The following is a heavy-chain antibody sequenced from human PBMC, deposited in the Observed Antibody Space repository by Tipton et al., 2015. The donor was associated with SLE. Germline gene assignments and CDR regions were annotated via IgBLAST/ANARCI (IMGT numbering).Heavy chain of an antibody. J-gene: IGHJ3*02. CDR2: IYTSGST. CDR1: GGSISSGSYY. D-gene: IGHD6-13*01. Sequence: TLSLTCTVSGGSISSGSYYWSWIRQPVGKGLEWIGRIYTSGSTNYNPSLKSRVTISVDTSKNQFSLKLSSVTAADTAVYYCARHSDSSSWLDGAFDIWGQGTMVTVSS. CDR3: ARHSDSSSWLDGAFDI. V-gene: IGHV4-61*02.